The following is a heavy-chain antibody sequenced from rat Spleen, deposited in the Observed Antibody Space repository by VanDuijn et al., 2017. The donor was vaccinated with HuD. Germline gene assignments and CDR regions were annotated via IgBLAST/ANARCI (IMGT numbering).Heavy chain of an antibody. D-gene: IGHD1-2*01. CDR1: GFTFSDYN. Sequence: EVRLVESGGGLVRPGRSLKLSCAASGFTFSDYNMAWVRQAPKKGLEWVATISNDDSNTYYRDSVKGRFTISRDNAKITLYLQMDSLRSEDTATYYCASSYSSYVFDYWGQGVMVTVSS. CDR2: ISNDDSNT. CDR3: ASSYSSYVFDY. J-gene: IGHJ2*01. V-gene: IGHV5-7*01.